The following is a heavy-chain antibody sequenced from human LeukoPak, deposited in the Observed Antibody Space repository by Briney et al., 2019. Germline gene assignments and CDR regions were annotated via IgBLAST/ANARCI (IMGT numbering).Heavy chain of an antibody. CDR3: ARGPKATSLDV. CDR1: GFTVSSNY. Sequence: GGSLRLSCAASGFTVSSNYMSWVRQAPGKGLEWVSVIYSGGNTYYADSVKGRFTISRDNSKNTLYLQMNSLRAEDTAVYYCARGPKATSLDVWGQGTTVTVSS. CDR2: IYSGGNT. J-gene: IGHJ6*02. D-gene: IGHD2-2*01. V-gene: IGHV3-53*01.